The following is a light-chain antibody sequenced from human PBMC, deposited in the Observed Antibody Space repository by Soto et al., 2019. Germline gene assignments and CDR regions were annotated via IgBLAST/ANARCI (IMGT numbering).Light chain of an antibody. CDR3: SSYTSSSTLFV. V-gene: IGLV2-11*01. CDR1: SSDVGDYDY. J-gene: IGLJ1*01. CDR2: DVN. Sequence: QSALTQPRSVSGSPGQSVTISCTGTSSDVGDYDYVSWYQQHPGKAPKLMIFDVNKRPSGVPDRFSGSKSGNTAFLTISGLQAEDEADYYCSSYTSSSTLFVFGTGTKLTVL.